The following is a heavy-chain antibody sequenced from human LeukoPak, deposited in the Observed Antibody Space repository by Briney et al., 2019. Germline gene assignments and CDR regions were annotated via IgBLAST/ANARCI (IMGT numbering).Heavy chain of an antibody. CDR1: GESFSAYF. CDR2: IDHRGVS. CDR3: ASRSLTLAAARCFDD. V-gene: IGHV4-34*01. Sequence: SETLSLTCAVRGESFSAYFWSWIRQVPGKGLEWIGEIDHRGVSTYNPSLKSRATMLVDTSNNHFSLSLTSATAADTATYYCASRSLTLAAARCFDDWGQGTVVTVSS. D-gene: IGHD2-15*01. J-gene: IGHJ4*03.